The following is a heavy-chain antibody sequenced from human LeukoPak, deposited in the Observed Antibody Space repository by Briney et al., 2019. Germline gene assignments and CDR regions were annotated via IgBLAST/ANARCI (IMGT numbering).Heavy chain of an antibody. J-gene: IGHJ1*01. CDR2: FYSGGST. V-gene: IGHV3-66*01. CDR1: GFTVSDNY. D-gene: IGHD6-13*01. CDR3: ASSSWSSEYFHY. Sequence: VQPGGSLRLSCAASGFTVSDNYMSWVRQAPGKGLEWVSVFYSGGSTRYAASVKGRFTISRDNSKNTLYLQLNSLRAEDTAVYFCASSSWSSEYFHYWGQGTLVTVSS.